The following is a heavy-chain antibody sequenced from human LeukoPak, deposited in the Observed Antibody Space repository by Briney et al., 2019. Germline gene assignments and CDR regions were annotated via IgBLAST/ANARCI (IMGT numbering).Heavy chain of an antibody. CDR2: ICISVSTI. D-gene: IGHD3-3*01. CDR1: GFTLSRYE. J-gene: IGHJ6*02. V-gene: IGHV3-48*03. CDR3: ARAADFRSGYPSMDV. Sequence: SLSLSRAASGFTLSRYEMNWVRQAPRKGLEWVSYICISVSTIYYPDSVKGRFTVPRDNAKNSLYLQMNSMRAEGTAVYHCARAADFRSGYPSMDVWGQGTTVTVSS.